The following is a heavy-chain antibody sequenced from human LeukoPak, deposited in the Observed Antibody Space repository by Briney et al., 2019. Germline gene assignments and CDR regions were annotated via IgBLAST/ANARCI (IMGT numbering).Heavy chain of an antibody. Sequence: SVKVSCKASGGTFSSYAISWVRHAPGQGLEWRGGIIPIFGTANYAQTSQGRDTITADETTSTDYMQLSSQRSEDTPLYYCATAYTHYGSGSYYQNWFVPCGDQAMVTISS. CDR3: ATAYTHYGSGSYYQNWFVP. V-gene: IGHV1-69*01. J-gene: IGHJ5*02. CDR1: GGTFSSYA. CDR2: IIPIFGTA. D-gene: IGHD3-10*01.